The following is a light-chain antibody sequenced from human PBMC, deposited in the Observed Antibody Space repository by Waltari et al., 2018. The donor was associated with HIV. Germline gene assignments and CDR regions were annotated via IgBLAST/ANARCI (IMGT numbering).Light chain of an antibody. Sequence: SYVLTQPPSVSVAPGQTARITCGGNNIGGKSVHWYQQKSGQAPILVMYYDNDRPSGIPERFSGSNSGSPATLTISRVEAGDEADFYCQVWDSSGDHWVFGGGTKLTVL. CDR3: QVWDSSGDHWV. CDR1: NIGGKS. J-gene: IGLJ3*02. V-gene: IGLV3-21*04. CDR2: YDN.